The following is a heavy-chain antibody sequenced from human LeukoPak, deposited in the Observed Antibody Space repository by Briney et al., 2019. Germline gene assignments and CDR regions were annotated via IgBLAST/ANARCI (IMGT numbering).Heavy chain of an antibody. D-gene: IGHD6-13*01. J-gene: IGHJ4*02. Sequence: PGRSLRLSCAASGFTFDDYAMHWVRQAPGKGLEWVSGISWNSGNIGYADSVKGRFTISRDNAKNSLYLQMNSLRADDMALYYCARDFSGGWYTELFDYWGKGTWVTVS. CDR1: GFTFDDYA. CDR2: ISWNSGNI. V-gene: IGHV3-9*03. CDR3: ARDFSGGWYTELFDY.